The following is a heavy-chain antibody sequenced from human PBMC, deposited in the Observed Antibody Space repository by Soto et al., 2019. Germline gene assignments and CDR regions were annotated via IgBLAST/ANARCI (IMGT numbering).Heavy chain of an antibody. V-gene: IGHV2-5*01. CDR1: GFSLSTSGVG. CDR2: IYWNDDK. CDR3: ARDDFWSGYSSYYFDY. Sequence: SGPTLVNPTQTLTLTCTFSGFSLSTSGVGVGWIRQPPGEALEWLALIYWNDDKRYSPSLKSRLTITKDTSKNQVVLTMTNMDPVDTATYYCARDDFWSGYSSYYFDYWGQGTLVTVSS. D-gene: IGHD3-3*01. J-gene: IGHJ4*02.